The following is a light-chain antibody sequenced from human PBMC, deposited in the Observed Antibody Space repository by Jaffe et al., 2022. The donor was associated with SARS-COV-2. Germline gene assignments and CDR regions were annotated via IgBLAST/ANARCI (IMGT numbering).Light chain of an antibody. CDR3: QQLNGFPPVV. V-gene: IGKV1-9*01. CDR1: QGSSNY. Sequence: DIQLTQTPSFLSASVGDRVTITCRASQGSSNYVAWYQQKPGKAPKLLISAASTFQSGVPPRFSGSGSGTEFTLTISSLQPEDFATYYCQQLNGFPPVVFGPGTKVDLK. CDR2: AAS. J-gene: IGKJ3*01.